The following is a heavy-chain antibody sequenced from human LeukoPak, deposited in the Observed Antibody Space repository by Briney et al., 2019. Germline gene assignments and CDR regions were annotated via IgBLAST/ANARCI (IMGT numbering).Heavy chain of an antibody. CDR3: ARLLLLAPFHQYYYAMDV. CDR2: IIPIFGTA. J-gene: IGHJ6*04. Sequence: SVKVPCKASGGTFSSYAISWVRQAPGQGLEWMGGIIPIFGTANYAQKFQGRVTITADESTSTAYMELSSLRSEDTAVYYCARLLLLAPFHQYYYAMDVRGKGTTVTVSS. CDR1: GGTFSSYA. D-gene: IGHD2-15*01. V-gene: IGHV1-69*01.